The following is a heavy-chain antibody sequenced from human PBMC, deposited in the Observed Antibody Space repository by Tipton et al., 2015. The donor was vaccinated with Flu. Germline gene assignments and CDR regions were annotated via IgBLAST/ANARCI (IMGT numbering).Heavy chain of an antibody. V-gene: IGHV4-61*09. CDR2: IYATGSS. CDR1: GGSISRGSYY. Sequence: TLSLTCTVSGGSISRGSYYYNWIRQPAGQGLEWIGHIYATGSSDYNPSLRSRVIMSIDTSKNHFTLNVTSVTAADTAVYYCARDRRSGSCHDALQMWGQGTVVTVSS. D-gene: IGHD1-26*01. CDR3: ARDRRSGSCHDALQM. J-gene: IGHJ3*02.